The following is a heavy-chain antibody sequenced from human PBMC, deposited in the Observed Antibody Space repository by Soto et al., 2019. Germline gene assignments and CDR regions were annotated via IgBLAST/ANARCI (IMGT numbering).Heavy chain of an antibody. CDR1: GFTFRSYA. V-gene: IGHV3-23*01. J-gene: IGHJ3*02. Sequence: EVQLLESGGGLVQPGGSLRLSCAASGFTFRSYAMSWVRQAPGKGLEWVSAIIGSVGSTYYSDSVKGRFTISRDNSKNTLYLQMNSLRAEDTAVYYCAKDRAVRGVADAFDIWGQGTMVTVSS. CDR3: AKDRAVRGVADAFDI. D-gene: IGHD3-10*01. CDR2: IIGSVGST.